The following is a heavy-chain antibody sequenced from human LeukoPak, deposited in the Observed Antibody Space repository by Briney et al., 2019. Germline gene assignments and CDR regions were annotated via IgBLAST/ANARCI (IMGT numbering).Heavy chain of an antibody. CDR2: IYYSGST. CDR3: ARGDYYDSSGYSY. V-gene: IGHV4-59*11. CDR1: GGSISSHY. Sequence: KASETLSLTCTVSGGSISSHYWSWIRQPPGKGLEWIGYIYYSGSTNYNPSLKSRVTISVDTSKNQFSLKLSSVTAADTAVYYCARGDYYDSSGYSYWGQGTLVTVSS. D-gene: IGHD3-22*01. J-gene: IGHJ4*02.